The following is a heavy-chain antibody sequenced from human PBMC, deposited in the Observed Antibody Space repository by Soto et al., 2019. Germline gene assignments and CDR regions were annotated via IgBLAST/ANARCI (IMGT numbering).Heavy chain of an antibody. J-gene: IGHJ6*03. CDR1: GFNVSNNY. V-gene: IGHV3-53*04. Sequence: EVQLVESGGGLVQPGGSLRLSCAASGFNVSNNYMSWVRQAPGKGLEWVSVIYPSGNSYFADSVKGRFTLSRHTSKNTLYLQMNSLRAEDTAVYYCVREGVPFDHNYYMDVWGTGTAVTVSS. CDR2: IYPSGNS. D-gene: IGHD3-9*01. CDR3: VREGVPFDHNYYMDV.